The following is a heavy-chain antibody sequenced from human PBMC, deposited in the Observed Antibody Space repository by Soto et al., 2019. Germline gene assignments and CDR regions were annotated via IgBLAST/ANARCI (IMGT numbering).Heavy chain of an antibody. CDR3: ARGSSTIDFDY. CDR1: GYTFSNYG. Sequence: QVQLVQSGAEVKKPGASVKVSCKTSGYTFSNYGINWVRQAPGQGLEWMGWINAYNGKTNFAQRLQGRVTLTTDTSTSTAYMELMSLRSDDTAVYYCARGSSTIDFDYWGQGTLVTVSS. V-gene: IGHV1-18*01. J-gene: IGHJ4*02. CDR2: INAYNGKT. D-gene: IGHD6-13*01.